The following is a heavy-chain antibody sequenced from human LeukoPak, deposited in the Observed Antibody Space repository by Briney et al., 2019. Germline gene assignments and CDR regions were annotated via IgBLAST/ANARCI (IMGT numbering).Heavy chain of an antibody. CDR2: IYPGDSDT. Sequence: GESLKISCKGSGYSFTSYWIGWVRQMPGKGLEWMGIIYPGDSDTRYSPSFQGQVTISADKSISTAYLQWSSLKASDTAMYYCAGTYYYDSSGFTRGAFDIWGQGTMVTVSS. D-gene: IGHD3-22*01. J-gene: IGHJ3*02. V-gene: IGHV5-51*01. CDR3: AGTYYYDSSGFTRGAFDI. CDR1: GYSFTSYW.